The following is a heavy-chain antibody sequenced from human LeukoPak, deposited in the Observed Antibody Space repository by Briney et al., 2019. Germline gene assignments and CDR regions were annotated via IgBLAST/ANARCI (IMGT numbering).Heavy chain of an antibody. CDR2: ISSSGSTI. CDR1: GFTFSSYE. J-gene: IGHJ4*02. V-gene: IGHV3-48*03. CDR3: ARGDYDSSGYYFH. Sequence: GGSLRLSCAASGFTFSSYEMNWVRQAPGKGLEWVSYISSSGSTIYYADSVKGRFTISRDNAKNSLYLQMNSLRAEDTAVYYCARGDYDSSGYYFHWGQGTLVTVSS. D-gene: IGHD3-22*01.